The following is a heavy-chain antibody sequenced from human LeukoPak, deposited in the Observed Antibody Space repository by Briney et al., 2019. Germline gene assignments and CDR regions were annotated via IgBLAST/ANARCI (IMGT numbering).Heavy chain of an antibody. CDR2: ISGSGGST. D-gene: IGHD4-11*01. J-gene: IGHJ4*02. CDR1: GFTFSSYA. Sequence: PPGGSLRLSCAASGFTFSSYAMSWVRHAPGKGREWVSAISGSGGSTYYADSVKGRFTISTANSKNTLYLHMNSLRPEDTAVYYCAKVTSPMTTATGADYWGQGTLVTVSS. CDR3: AKVTSPMTTATGADY. V-gene: IGHV3-23*01.